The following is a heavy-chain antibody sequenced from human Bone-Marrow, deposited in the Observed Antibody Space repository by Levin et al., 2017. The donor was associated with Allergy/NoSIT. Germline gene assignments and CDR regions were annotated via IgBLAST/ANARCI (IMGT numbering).Heavy chain of an antibody. Sequence: GGSLRLSCAASGFTFTNAWMSWVRQAPGKGLEWVARIRSKSDAGTIHYAAPVKGRFTMSRDESKNMLYLEMNSLKTEDTAVSYCTTAPTIRFEELGIWGPGTMVTVSS. CDR2: IRSKSDAGTI. D-gene: IGHD3-16*01. CDR3: TTAPTIRFEELGI. CDR1: GFTFTNAW. V-gene: IGHV3-15*01. J-gene: IGHJ3*02.